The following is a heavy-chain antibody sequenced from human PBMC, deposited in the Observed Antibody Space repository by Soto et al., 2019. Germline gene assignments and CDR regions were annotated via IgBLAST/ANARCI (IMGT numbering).Heavy chain of an antibody. J-gene: IGHJ1*01. D-gene: IGHD6-6*01. CDR3: ARDSLIAARSGASFQH. CDR2: ISYDGSNK. Sequence: PGGSLRLSCAASGFTFSSYAMHWVRQAPGKGLEWVAVISYDGSNKYYADSVKGRFTISRDNSKNTLYLQMNSLRAEDTAVYYCARDSLIAARSGASFQHWGQGTLVTVSS. V-gene: IGHV3-30-3*01. CDR1: GFTFSSYA.